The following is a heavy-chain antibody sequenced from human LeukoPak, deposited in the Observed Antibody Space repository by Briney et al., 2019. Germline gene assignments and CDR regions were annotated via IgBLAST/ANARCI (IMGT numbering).Heavy chain of an antibody. D-gene: IGHD3-22*01. CDR3: ARVFYDSSGYPIFDY. Sequence: ASVKVPCKASGYTFTSYGIRWVRQAPGQGLEWMGWISAYNGNTNYAQKLQGRVTMTTDTSTSTAYMGLRSLRSDDTAVYYCARVFYDSSGYPIFDYWGQGTLVTVSS. CDR2: ISAYNGNT. J-gene: IGHJ4*02. V-gene: IGHV1-18*01. CDR1: GYTFTSYG.